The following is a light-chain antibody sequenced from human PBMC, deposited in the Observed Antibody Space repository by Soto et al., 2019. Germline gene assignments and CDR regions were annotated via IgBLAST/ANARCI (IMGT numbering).Light chain of an antibody. CDR2: EVS. V-gene: IGLV2-14*01. CDR3: SSYTSSRLYV. CDR1: SSDVGGYNY. Sequence: QSVLTQPASVSGSPGQSITISCTGTSSDVGGYNYVSWYQQHPGKAPKLMIYEVSNRPSGVSNRFSGSKSGNTASLTISGLQAEDEADYYCSSYTSSRLYVLGTGTKRTVL. J-gene: IGLJ1*01.